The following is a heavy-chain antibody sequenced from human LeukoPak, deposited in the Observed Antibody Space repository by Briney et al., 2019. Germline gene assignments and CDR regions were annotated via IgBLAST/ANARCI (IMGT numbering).Heavy chain of an antibody. V-gene: IGHV4-59*05. CDR3: ARRGYSSSDY. Sequence: SETLSLTCTVSGGSISSNYWSWVRQPAGKGLEWIGSIYYSGSTYYNPSLKSRVTISVDTSKNQFSLKLSSVTAADTAVYYCARRGYSSSDYWGQGTLVTVSS. J-gene: IGHJ4*02. CDR2: IYYSGST. CDR1: GGSISSNY. D-gene: IGHD5-18*01.